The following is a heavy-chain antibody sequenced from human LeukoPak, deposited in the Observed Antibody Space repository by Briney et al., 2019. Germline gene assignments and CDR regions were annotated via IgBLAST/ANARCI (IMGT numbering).Heavy chain of an antibody. CDR2: IYYSGST. Sequence: PSETLSLTCTVSGGSISSSSYYWGWIRQPPGKGLEWIGSIYYSGSTYYNPSLKSRVTISVDTSKNQFSLKLSSVTAADTAVYYCARQPQLNGFDPWGQGTLVTVSS. J-gene: IGHJ5*02. CDR1: GGSISSSSYY. CDR3: ARQPQLNGFDP. D-gene: IGHD1-1*01. V-gene: IGHV4-39*01.